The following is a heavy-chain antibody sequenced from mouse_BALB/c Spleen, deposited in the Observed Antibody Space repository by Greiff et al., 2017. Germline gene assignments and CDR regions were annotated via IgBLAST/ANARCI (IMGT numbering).Heavy chain of an antibody. CDR2: ISSGGSYT. J-gene: IGHJ4*01. CDR3: ASPSMITTFAMDY. Sequence: EVKLMESGGDLVKPGGSLKLSCAASGFTFSSYGMSWVRQTPDKRLESVATISSGGSYTYYPDSVKGRFTISRDNAKNTLYLQMSSLKSEDTAMYYCASPSMITTFAMDYWGQGTSVTVSS. D-gene: IGHD2-4*01. CDR1: GFTFSSYG. V-gene: IGHV5-6*01.